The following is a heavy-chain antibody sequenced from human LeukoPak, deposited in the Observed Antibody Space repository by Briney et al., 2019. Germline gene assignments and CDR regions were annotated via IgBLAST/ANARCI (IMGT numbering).Heavy chain of an antibody. V-gene: IGHV4-38-2*02. D-gene: IGHD3-16*01. CDR2: ISYSGST. CDR3: VREGAVPGIDP. Sequence: SETLSLTCAVSGYSITSGFSWGWIRQPPGKGLEWIAAISYSGSTNYQSIRQSRLTISRDTSNNEFSLRLTSVTAADTAVYYCVREGAVPGIDPWGQGTLVTVSS. J-gene: IGHJ5*02. CDR1: GYSITSGFS.